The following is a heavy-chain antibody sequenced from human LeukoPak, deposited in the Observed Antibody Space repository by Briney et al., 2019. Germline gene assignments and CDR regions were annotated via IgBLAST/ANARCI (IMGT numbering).Heavy chain of an antibody. CDR2: INTGSDSI. J-gene: IGHJ3*02. Sequence: PGGSLRLSCAASGFTFSSYWMNWVRQAPGKGLEWVSYINTGSDSIYYADSVKGRFTISRDNAKNSLFLQMNSLRAEDTAVYYCARDNDFWSGYHTDDAFDIWGQGTMVTVSS. CDR3: ARDNDFWSGYHTDDAFDI. CDR1: GFTFSSYW. D-gene: IGHD3-3*01. V-gene: IGHV3-48*04.